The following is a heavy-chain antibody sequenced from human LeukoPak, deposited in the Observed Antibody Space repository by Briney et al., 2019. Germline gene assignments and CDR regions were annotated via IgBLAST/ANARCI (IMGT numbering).Heavy chain of an antibody. J-gene: IGHJ5*02. CDR3: ARDQLLKYQLLQPIGGNWFDP. D-gene: IGHD2-2*01. CDR2: IYYSGST. CDR1: GGSISSSSYY. Sequence: PSETLSLTCTVSGGSISSSSYYWGWIRQPPGKGLEWIGSIYYSGSTYYNPSLKSRVTISVDTSKNQFSLKLSSVTAADTAVYYCARDQLLKYQLLQPIGGNWFDPWGQGTLVTVSS. V-gene: IGHV4-39*07.